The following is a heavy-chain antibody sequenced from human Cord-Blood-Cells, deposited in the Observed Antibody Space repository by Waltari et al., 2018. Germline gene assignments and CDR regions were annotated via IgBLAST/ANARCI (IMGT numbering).Heavy chain of an antibody. Sequence: QVQLVQSGAEVKKPGASVKVSCKASGYTYTSYDINWVRQDSAQVLEWMGWMNPNSVNTGYAQKFQGRVTMTRNTSISTAYMELSSLRSEDTAVYYCARANIVVVPAGQFYYYYGMDVWGQGTTVTVSS. CDR2: MNPNSVNT. CDR1: GYTYTSYD. J-gene: IGHJ6*02. D-gene: IGHD2-2*01. V-gene: IGHV1-8*01. CDR3: ARANIVVVPAGQFYYYYGMDV.